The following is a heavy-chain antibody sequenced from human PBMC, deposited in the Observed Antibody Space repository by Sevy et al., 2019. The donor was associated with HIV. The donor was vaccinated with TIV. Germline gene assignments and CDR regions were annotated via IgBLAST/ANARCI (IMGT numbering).Heavy chain of an antibody. D-gene: IGHD4-17*01. CDR1: GFTFSSYA. CDR3: ARDGRDYGDLAPFDY. Sequence: GGSLRLSCAASGFTFSSYAMHWVRQAPGKGLEWVAVISYDGSNKYYADSVKGRFTISRDNSKNTLYLQMNSLRAEDTAVYYCARDGRDYGDLAPFDYWGQGTLVTVSS. J-gene: IGHJ4*02. V-gene: IGHV3-30*04. CDR2: ISYDGSNK.